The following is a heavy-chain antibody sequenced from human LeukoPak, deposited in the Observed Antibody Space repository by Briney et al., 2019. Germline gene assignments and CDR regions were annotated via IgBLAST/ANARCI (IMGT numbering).Heavy chain of an antibody. CDR1: GDSFSSISAD. V-gene: IGHV6-1*01. D-gene: IGHD6-13*01. J-gene: IGHJ1*01. CDR3: ARDSSSWYGYYQH. CDR2: SYYRYKWYN. Sequence: SQTLTLTCAISGDSFSSISADWIWIRQSPSRGLVWLGRSYYRYKWYNDYAVSVKSRITINPDTSMNQFSLQLNSVTPEDTAMYYCARDSSSWYGYYQHWGQGTLVTVSS.